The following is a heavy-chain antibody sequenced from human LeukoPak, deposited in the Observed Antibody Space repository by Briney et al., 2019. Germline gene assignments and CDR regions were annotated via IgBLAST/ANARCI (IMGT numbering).Heavy chain of an antibody. CDR2: MYYTGST. V-gene: IGHV4-39*07. CDR1: GGPVSSSTYY. Sequence: SETLSLTCTVSGGPVSSSTYYWGWIRQPPGKGPEWIGGMYYTGSTYYNPSLKSRVTVSMDKSKNQFSLNLISVTAADTAVYYCARVRGVASYFDYWGQGTLVTVSS. J-gene: IGHJ4*02. CDR3: ARVRGVASYFDY. D-gene: IGHD3-16*01.